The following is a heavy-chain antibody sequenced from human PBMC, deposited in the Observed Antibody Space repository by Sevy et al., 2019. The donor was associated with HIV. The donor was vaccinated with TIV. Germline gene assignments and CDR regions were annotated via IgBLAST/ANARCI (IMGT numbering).Heavy chain of an antibody. CDR3: ARVDANYDKGFDP. D-gene: IGHD3-22*01. CDR1: GFTFSSYE. V-gene: IGHV3-48*03. CDR2: ISSGTTI. J-gene: IGHJ5*02. Sequence: GESLKISCEASGFTFSSYEMNWVRQAPGKGLEWVSYISSGTTIKYADSVKGRFTISRDNAKNSLYMQMNSLRAEDTAVYYCARVDANYDKGFDPWGQGTLVTVSS.